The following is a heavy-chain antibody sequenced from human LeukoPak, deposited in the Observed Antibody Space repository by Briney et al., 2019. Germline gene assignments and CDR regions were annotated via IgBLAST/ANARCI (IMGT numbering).Heavy chain of an antibody. D-gene: IGHD2-2*01. J-gene: IGHJ4*02. CDR2: IKSKTDGGTT. CDR3: TTGYCSRTSCYYFDY. CDR1: GFTFSNAW. V-gene: IGHV3-15*01. Sequence: GGSLRLSCAASGFTFSNAWMSWVRQAPGKGLEGVGRIKSKTDGGTTDYAAPVKGRFTISRDGSKNTLYLQMNSLKTEDTAVYYCTTGYCSRTSCYYFDYWGQGTLVTVSS.